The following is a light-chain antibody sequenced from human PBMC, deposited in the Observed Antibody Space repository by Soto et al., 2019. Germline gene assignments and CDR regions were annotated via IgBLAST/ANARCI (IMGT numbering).Light chain of an antibody. CDR1: SSDVGGYNY. V-gene: IGLV2-14*01. CDR3: SSYTSSSTPLYV. J-gene: IGLJ1*01. CDR2: DVS. Sequence: QSVLTQPASVYGSPGHSIILSCTGTSSDVGGYNYVSWYQQHPGKAPKLMIYDVSNRPSGVSNRFSGSKSGNTASLTISGLQAEDEADYYCSSYTSSSTPLYVFGTGTKVTVL.